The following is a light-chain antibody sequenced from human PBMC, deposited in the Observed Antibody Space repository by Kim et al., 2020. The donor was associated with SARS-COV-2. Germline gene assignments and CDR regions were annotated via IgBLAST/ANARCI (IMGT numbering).Light chain of an antibody. CDR3: QTWDSGIQV. J-gene: IGLJ3*02. CDR1: SAHEPYA. V-gene: IGLV4-69*01. Sequence: ASVKLTCTLSSAHEPYAIAWHQKQPDKGPRFLMKVNSGGSHSRGDGIPERFSGSSSGAERYLSISSLQSEDEADYYCQTWDSGIQVFGGGTQLTVL. CDR2: VNSGGSH.